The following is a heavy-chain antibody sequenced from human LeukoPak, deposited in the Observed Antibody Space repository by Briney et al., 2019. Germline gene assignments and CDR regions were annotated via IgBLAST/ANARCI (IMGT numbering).Heavy chain of an antibody. CDR2: ISGSGGST. V-gene: IGHV3-23*01. Sequence: GGSLRLSCAASGVTFSSYAMSWVRQAPGKGLEWVSAISGSGGSTYYADSVEGRFTISRDNSKNTLYLQMNSLRAEGTDVYYCAKNYDILTGLPDYWGQGTLVTVSS. J-gene: IGHJ4*02. CDR1: GVTFSSYA. D-gene: IGHD3-9*01. CDR3: AKNYDILTGLPDY.